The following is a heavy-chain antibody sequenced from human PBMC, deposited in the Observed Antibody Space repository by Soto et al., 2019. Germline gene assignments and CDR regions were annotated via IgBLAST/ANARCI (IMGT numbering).Heavy chain of an antibody. CDR1: GVSISSNNW. J-gene: IGHJ4*02. D-gene: IGHD3-22*01. CDR3: ARSSRDQYDSSEGNFDY. V-gene: IGHV4-4*02. Sequence: QVQLQESGPGLVKPSGTLSLTCAVSGVSISSNNWWSWVRQPPGKGLEWIGEMYNTGRTYYNPSHKRRVTISGDKYKNHVSLELNSVTAADTAGYYCARSSRDQYDSSEGNFDYWGQGTLVTVSS. CDR2: MYNTGRT.